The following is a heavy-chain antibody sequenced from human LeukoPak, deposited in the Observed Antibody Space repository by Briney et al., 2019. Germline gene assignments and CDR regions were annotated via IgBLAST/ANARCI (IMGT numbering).Heavy chain of an antibody. CDR3: ARHSPSDEYSSGWYVRPPVDY. J-gene: IGHJ4*02. V-gene: IGHV4-34*01. D-gene: IGHD6-19*01. CDR1: GGSFSGYY. Sequence: SETLSLTCAVYGGSFSGYYWSWIRQPPGKGLEWIGEINHSGSTNYNPSLKSRVTISADTSKNQFSLKLSSVTAADTAVYYCARHSPSDEYSSGWYVRPPVDYWGQGTLVTVSS. CDR2: INHSGST.